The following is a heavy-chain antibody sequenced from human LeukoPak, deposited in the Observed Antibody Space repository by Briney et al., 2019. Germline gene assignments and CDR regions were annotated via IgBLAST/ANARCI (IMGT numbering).Heavy chain of an antibody. J-gene: IGHJ4*02. Sequence: GGSLRLSCAASGFTFSSYTMNWVRQAPGKGLEWVSSISSGSSYIYYADSVKGRFTISRDNAKNSLYLQMNSLRAEDTAVYYCARANPVPYLAGDYFDYWGQGTLVTVSS. D-gene: IGHD6-19*01. CDR1: GFTFSSYT. CDR2: ISSGSSYI. CDR3: ARANPVPYLAGDYFDY. V-gene: IGHV3-21*04.